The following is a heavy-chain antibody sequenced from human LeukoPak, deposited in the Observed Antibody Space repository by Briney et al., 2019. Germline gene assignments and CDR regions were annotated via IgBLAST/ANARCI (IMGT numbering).Heavy chain of an antibody. J-gene: IGHJ5*02. V-gene: IGHV4-59*01. Sequence: PSETLSLTCTVSGGSISSYYWSWIRQPPGKGLEWIGYIYYSGSTNYNPSLKGRVTISVDTSKNQFSLKLSSVTAADTAVYYCARAWSVVVPAAKLFDPWGQGTLVTVSS. D-gene: IGHD2-2*01. CDR3: ARAWSVVVPAAKLFDP. CDR2: IYYSGST. CDR1: GGSISSYY.